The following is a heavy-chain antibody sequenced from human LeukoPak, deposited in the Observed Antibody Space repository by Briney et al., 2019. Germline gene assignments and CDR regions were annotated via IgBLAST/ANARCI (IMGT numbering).Heavy chain of an antibody. V-gene: IGHV4-59*08. Sequence: SETLSLTCTVSGGSISSYYWSWIRQPPGKGLEWIGYIYYTGSTNYNPSLKSRVTISGDTSKKQFSLKLSSVTAADTAVYYCARHEVYGDYLDYWGQGTLVTVSS. CDR1: GGSISSYY. J-gene: IGHJ4*02. D-gene: IGHD4-17*01. CDR2: IYYTGST. CDR3: ARHEVYGDYLDY.